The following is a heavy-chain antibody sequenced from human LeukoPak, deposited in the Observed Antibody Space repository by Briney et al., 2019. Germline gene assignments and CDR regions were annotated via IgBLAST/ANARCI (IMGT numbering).Heavy chain of an antibody. V-gene: IGHV3-48*02. D-gene: IGHD3-22*01. CDR1: GFTFSSYS. Sequence: PGGSLRLSCAASGFTFSSYSMNWVRQAPGKGLEWVSYISSSSSIIYYADSVKGRFTISRDNAKNSLYLQMNSLRDEDTAVYYCARGLPGYYNFDYWGEGTLVTVSS. CDR2: ISSSSSII. J-gene: IGHJ4*02. CDR3: ARGLPGYYNFDY.